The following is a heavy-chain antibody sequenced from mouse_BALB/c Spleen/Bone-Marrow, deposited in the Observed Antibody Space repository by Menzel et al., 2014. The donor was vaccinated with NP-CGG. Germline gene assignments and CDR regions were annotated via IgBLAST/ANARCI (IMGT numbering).Heavy chain of an antibody. J-gene: IGHJ4*01. CDR1: GFAFSGYD. Sequence: EVQGVESGGGLVKPGGSLKPSCAASGFAFSGYDMSWVRQTPEKRLEWVAYICSGGINTYYPDSVKGRFTISRDNAKNTLYLRMNSLKSEDTAMYYCARQRGYAYAMDYWGQGTSVTVSS. CDR3: ARQRGYAYAMDY. CDR2: ICSGGINT. D-gene: IGHD2-2*01. V-gene: IGHV5-12-1*01.